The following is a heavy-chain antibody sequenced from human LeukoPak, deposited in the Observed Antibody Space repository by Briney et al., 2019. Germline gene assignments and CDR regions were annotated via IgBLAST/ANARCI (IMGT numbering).Heavy chain of an antibody. D-gene: IGHD3-10*01. CDR1: GASISSHY. Sequence: SETLSLTCTVSGASISSHYWGWIRQPPGKGLEWIGSIYYSGSTYYNPSLKSRVTISVDTSKNQFSLKLRSVTAADTAVYYCARRLGGSGSYYYWGQGTLVTVSS. CDR2: IYYSGST. J-gene: IGHJ4*02. V-gene: IGHV4-39*01. CDR3: ARRLGGSGSYYY.